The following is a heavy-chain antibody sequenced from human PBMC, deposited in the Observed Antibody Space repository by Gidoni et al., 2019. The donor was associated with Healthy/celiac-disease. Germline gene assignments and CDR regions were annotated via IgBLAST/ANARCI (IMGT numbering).Heavy chain of an antibody. CDR2: IGTAGDT. D-gene: IGHD1-1*01. CDR1: GFTFSSYD. V-gene: IGHV3-13*01. CDR3: ARVLREPGDYYYGMDV. Sequence: EVQLVESGGGLVQPGGSLRLSCAASGFTFSSYDMHWVRQATGKGLEWVSAIGTAGDTYYPGSVKGRFTISRENAKNSLYLQMNSLRAGDTAVYYCARVLREPGDYYYGMDVWGQGTTVTVSS. J-gene: IGHJ6*02.